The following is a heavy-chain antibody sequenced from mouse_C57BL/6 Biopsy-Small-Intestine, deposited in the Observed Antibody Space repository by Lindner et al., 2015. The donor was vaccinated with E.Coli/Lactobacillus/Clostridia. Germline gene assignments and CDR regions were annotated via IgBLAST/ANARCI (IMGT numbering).Heavy chain of an antibody. V-gene: IGHV2-6*01. CDR3: ASARGDGSFAY. D-gene: IGHD2-3*01. CDR2: IWTIGRT. Sequence: QLQESGPGLVAPSQSLSITCTVSGFSLSSFGVDWIRQSPGKGLEWLGVIWTIGRTNYNSALKSRLTISKDNSKSQVFLKMDSLQTDDTAMYYCASARGDGSFAYWGQGTLVTVSA. CDR1: GFSLSSFG. J-gene: IGHJ3*01.